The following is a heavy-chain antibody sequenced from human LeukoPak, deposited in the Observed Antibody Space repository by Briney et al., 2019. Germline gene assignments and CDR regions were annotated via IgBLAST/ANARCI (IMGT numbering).Heavy chain of an antibody. CDR3: VRLSSSSPYYYYYYYMDV. D-gene: IGHD6-13*01. CDR2: IYHSGST. J-gene: IGHJ6*03. CDR1: GGSISSSNW. V-gene: IGHV4-4*02. Sequence: SETLSLTCAVSGGSISSSNWWSWVRQPPGKGLEWIGEIYHSGSTNYNPSLKSRVTISVDKSKNQFSLKLSSVTAADTAVYYCVRLSSSSPYYYYYYYMDVWGKGTTVTVSS.